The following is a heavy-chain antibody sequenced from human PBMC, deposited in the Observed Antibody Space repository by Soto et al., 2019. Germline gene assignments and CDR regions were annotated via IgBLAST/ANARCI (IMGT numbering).Heavy chain of an antibody. Sequence: SETLSLTFAVSGGSISSCGYSWSWIRQPPGKGLEWIGYIYHSGSTYYNPSLKSRVTISVDRSKNQFSLKLSSVTAADTAVYYCAKVPGPRAQGTLVTVSA. CDR3: AKVPGP. J-gene: IGHJ5*02. CDR2: IYHSGST. V-gene: IGHV4-30-2*01. CDR1: GGSISSCGYS.